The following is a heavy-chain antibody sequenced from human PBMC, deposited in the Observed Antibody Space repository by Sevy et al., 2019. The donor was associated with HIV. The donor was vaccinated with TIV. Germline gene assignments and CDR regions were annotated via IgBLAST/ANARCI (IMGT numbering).Heavy chain of an antibody. J-gene: IGHJ3*02. V-gene: IGHV3-23*01. Sequence: GGSLRLSCAASGFTFSSYAMSWVRQAPGKGLEWVSAISGSGGSTYYADSVKGRFTISRDNSKNTLYRQMNSLRAEDTAVYYCAKDRKIVGATRGAFDIWGQGTMVTVSS. CDR1: GFTFSSYA. CDR2: ISGSGGST. D-gene: IGHD1-26*01. CDR3: AKDRKIVGATRGAFDI.